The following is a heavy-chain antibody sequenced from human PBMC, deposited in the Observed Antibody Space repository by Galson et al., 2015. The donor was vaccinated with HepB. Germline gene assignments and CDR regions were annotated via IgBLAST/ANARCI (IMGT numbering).Heavy chain of an antibody. CDR2: ISSSSSTI. CDR3: ARGLTIFGVVIDPYYFDY. J-gene: IGHJ4*02. D-gene: IGHD3-3*01. Sequence: SLRLSCAASGFTFSSYSMNWVRQAPGKGLEWVSYISSSSSTIYYADSVKGRFTISRDNAKNSLYLQMNSLRDEDTAVYYCARGLTIFGVVIDPYYFDYWGQGTLVTVSS. V-gene: IGHV3-48*02. CDR1: GFTFSSYS.